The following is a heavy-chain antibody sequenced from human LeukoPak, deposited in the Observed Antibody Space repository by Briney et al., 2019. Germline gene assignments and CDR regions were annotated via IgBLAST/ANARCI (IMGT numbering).Heavy chain of an antibody. CDR2: INPNSGGT. D-gene: IGHD2-15*01. CDR3: AKDDGYYGMDV. J-gene: IGHJ6*02. CDR1: GYTFTGYY. V-gene: IGHV1-2*04. Sequence: ASVQVSCQASGYTFTGYYMHWVRQAPGQGLEWMGWINPNSGGTNYAQKFQGWVTMTRDTSISTAYMELSRLRSDDTAVYYCAKDDGYYGMDVWGQGTTVTVSS.